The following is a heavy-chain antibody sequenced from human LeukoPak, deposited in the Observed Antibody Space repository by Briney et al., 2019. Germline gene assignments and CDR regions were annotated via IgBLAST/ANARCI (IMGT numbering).Heavy chain of an antibody. D-gene: IGHD6-19*01. J-gene: IGHJ4*02. CDR2: VASSGTTK. Sequence: GGSLRVSCAASGFSFNTYEMNRVRQAPGKGLEWISYVASSGTTKYYADSVQGRFTISRDNAKNSLYLQMNSLRVEDTAVYYCARGGWHYVFNYWGQGTLVTVSS. CDR3: ARGGWHYVFNY. CDR1: GFSFNTYE. V-gene: IGHV3-48*03.